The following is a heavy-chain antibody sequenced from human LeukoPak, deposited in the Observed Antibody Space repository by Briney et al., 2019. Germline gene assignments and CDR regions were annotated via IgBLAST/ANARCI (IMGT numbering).Heavy chain of an antibody. CDR1: GYTLTELS. CDR3: ATVYTAWELLPGAFDI. CDR2: FDPEDGET. J-gene: IGHJ3*02. Sequence: ASVKVSCKVSGYTLTELSMHWVRQAPGKGLEWMGGFDPEDGETIYAQKFQGRVTMTEDTSTDTAYMGLSSLRSEDTAVYYCATVYTAWELLPGAFDIWGQGTMVTVSS. V-gene: IGHV1-24*01. D-gene: IGHD1-26*01.